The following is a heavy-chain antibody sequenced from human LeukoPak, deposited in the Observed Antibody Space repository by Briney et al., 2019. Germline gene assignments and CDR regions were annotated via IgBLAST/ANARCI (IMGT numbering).Heavy chain of an antibody. CDR3: AKLGQKSSPSIDY. D-gene: IGHD2-15*01. V-gene: IGHV3-23*01. CDR1: GFTFSSYA. J-gene: IGHJ4*02. CDR2: ISGSGGST. Sequence: PGGSLRLSCAASGFTFSSYATSWVRQAPGKGLEWVSTISGSGGSTYYADSVKGRFTISRDNSKNTLYLQMDSLRAEDTAVYYCAKLGQKSSPSIDYWGQGTLVTVSS.